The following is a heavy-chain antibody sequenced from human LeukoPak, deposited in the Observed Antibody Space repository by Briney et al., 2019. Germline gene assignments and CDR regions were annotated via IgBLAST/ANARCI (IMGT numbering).Heavy chain of an antibody. CDR2: ISNNGGYT. Sequence: GGSLRLSCTASGFTVSSNYMSWVRQAPGKGLEWVSAISNNGGYTYYADSVQGRFTISRDNSKSTLCLQMNSLRAEDTAVYYCAKQLGYCSDGSCYFPYWGQGTLVTVSS. CDR1: GFTVSSNY. V-gene: IGHV3-23*01. D-gene: IGHD2-15*01. J-gene: IGHJ4*02. CDR3: AKQLGYCSDGSCYFPY.